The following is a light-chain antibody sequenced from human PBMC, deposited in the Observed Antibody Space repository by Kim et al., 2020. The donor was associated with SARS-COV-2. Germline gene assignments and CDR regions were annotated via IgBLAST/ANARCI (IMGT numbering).Light chain of an antibody. J-gene: IGKJ1*01. CDR1: QRVRSNY. V-gene: IGKV3-20*01. Sequence: SPGERATLSCRASQRVRSNYLAWYQQKPGQAPRLLIYTASNRASGIPDRFSGSGSGTDFTLTISRLEPEDFAVYFCQQYGSSPRTFGQGTKVDIK. CDR3: QQYGSSPRT. CDR2: TAS.